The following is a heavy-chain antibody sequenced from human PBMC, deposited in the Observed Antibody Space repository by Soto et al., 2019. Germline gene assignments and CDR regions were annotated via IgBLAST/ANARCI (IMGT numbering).Heavy chain of an antibody. CDR2: TYYRSKWYN. J-gene: IGHJ3*02. Sequence: PTLSLTCAISGDSVSSNSAAWNWIRQSPSRGLEWLGRTYYRSKWYNDYAVSVKSRITINPDTSKNQFSLQLNSVTPEDTAVYYCARATLGSSGWYSPAFDIWGQGTMVTVSS. V-gene: IGHV6-1*01. D-gene: IGHD6-19*01. CDR1: GDSVSSNSAA. CDR3: ARATLGSSGWYSPAFDI.